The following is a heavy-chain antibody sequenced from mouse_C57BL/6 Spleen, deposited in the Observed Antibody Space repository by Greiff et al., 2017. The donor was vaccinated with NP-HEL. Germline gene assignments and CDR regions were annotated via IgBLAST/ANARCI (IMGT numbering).Heavy chain of an antibody. CDR2: INPYNGDT. J-gene: IGHJ2*01. CDR3: ARWGEYYGLFDY. Sequence: VQLKQSGPELVKPGDSVKISCKASGYSFTGYFMNWVMQSHGKSLEWIGRINPYNGDTFYNQKFKGKATLTVDKSSSTAHMELRSLTSEDSAVYYCARWGEYYGLFDYGGQGTTLTVSS. V-gene: IGHV1-20*01. D-gene: IGHD1-2*01. CDR1: GYSFTGYF.